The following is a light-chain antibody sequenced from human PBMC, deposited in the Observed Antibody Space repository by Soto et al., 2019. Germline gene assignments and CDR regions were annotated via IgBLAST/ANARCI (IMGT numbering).Light chain of an antibody. CDR1: QSVDRN. CDR3: QQYDSWPLT. J-gene: IGKJ4*01. Sequence: EIGMTQSPGTLSVSTEEGATLSCRASQSVDRNLAWYQQKPGQAPRLLIYGASTRPTGIPDRFSGSGSGTEFSLTISSLQSEDFAVYYCQQYDSWPLTFGGGTKVEIK. CDR2: GAS. V-gene: IGKV3D-15*01.